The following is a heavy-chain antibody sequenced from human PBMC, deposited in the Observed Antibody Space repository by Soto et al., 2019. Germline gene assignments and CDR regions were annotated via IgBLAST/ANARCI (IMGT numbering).Heavy chain of an antibody. CDR2: IYHIGST. CDR1: GGSISSRNG. CDR3: ARVAYTSGHYFDY. Sequence: XATLALPCAVSGGSISSRNGWRWVRQPPGKGLEWIGEIYHIGSTYYNMSLKSRVTISVDKSNNQFSLKLTSMTAADSAVYYCARVAYTSGHYFDYWGQGTLVTVSS. J-gene: IGHJ4*02. V-gene: IGHV4-4*02. D-gene: IGHD5-18*01.